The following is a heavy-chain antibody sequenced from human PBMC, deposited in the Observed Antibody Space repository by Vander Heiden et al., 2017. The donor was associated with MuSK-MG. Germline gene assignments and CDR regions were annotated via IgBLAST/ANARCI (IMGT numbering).Heavy chain of an antibody. CDR3: ARDNYYDSSGSLKGLDY. CDR2: IIPIFGTA. CDR1: GGPFSSYA. D-gene: IGHD3-22*01. J-gene: IGHJ4*02. Sequence: QVQLVQSGAEVKKPGSSVKVSCKASGGPFSSYAISWVRQAPGQGLEWMGGIIPIFGTANYAQKFQGRVTITADKSTSTAYMELSSLRSEDTAVYYCARDNYYDSSGSLKGLDYWGQGTLVTVSS. V-gene: IGHV1-69*06.